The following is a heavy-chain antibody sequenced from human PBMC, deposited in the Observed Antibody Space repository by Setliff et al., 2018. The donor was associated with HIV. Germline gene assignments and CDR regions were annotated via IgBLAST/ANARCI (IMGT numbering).Heavy chain of an antibody. CDR2: IYYNGNT. D-gene: IGHD6-13*01. CDR1: GASISSPIYY. Sequence: SETLSLPCSVSGASISSPIYYWGWIRQAPGKGLEWIGNIYYNGNTNYKPSLERRLTISVDTSKNQFSLSLSSVTATDTALYFCAAAEGQGPWYFFDNWGQGTQVTVSS. J-gene: IGHJ4*02. V-gene: IGHV4-39*01. CDR3: AAAEGQGPWYFFDN.